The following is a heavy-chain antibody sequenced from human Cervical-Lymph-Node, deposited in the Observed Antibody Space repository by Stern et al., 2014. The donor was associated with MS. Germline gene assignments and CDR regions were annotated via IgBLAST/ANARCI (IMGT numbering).Heavy chain of an antibody. D-gene: IGHD4-23*01. CDR2: RGYDGSNR. CDR3: AREGGNTAEYFQH. Sequence: VQLVQSGGGVVQPGRSLRLSCAAAGFTFSSSGMHWVRQAPGKGLEWLAIRGYDGSNRYDADSVKGRFTISRDNSKNTLYLQMNSLRAEDTAVYYCAREGGNTAEYFQHWGQGTLVTVSS. J-gene: IGHJ1*01. CDR1: GFTFSSSG. V-gene: IGHV3-33*01.